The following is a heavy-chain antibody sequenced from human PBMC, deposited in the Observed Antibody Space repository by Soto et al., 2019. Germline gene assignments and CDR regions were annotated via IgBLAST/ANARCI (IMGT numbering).Heavy chain of an antibody. CDR1: GGSISSYY. Sequence: SETLSLTCTVSGGSISSYYWSWIRQPPGKGLEWIGYIYYSGSTNYNPSLKSRVTISVDTSKNQFSLKLSSVAAADTAVYYCARDYGDYFDYWGQGTRVTVSS. CDR2: IYYSGST. CDR3: ARDYGDYFDY. V-gene: IGHV4-59*01. D-gene: IGHD4-17*01. J-gene: IGHJ4*02.